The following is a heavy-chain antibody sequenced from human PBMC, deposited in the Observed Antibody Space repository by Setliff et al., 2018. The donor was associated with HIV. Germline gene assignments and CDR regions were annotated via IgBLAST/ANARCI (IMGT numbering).Heavy chain of an antibody. CDR3: VCRTVVAGKGLPPDS. CDR1: GGTFNGYA. Sequence: SVKVSCKASGGTFNGYAISWVRQAPGQGLELMGGIIPIFGTANYAQKFQGRVTITADISTSTAYLELSSLRSEDTALFYCVCRTVVAGKGLPPDSWGQGTLVTVSS. D-gene: IGHD6-19*01. CDR2: IIPIFGTA. V-gene: IGHV1-69*06. J-gene: IGHJ4*02.